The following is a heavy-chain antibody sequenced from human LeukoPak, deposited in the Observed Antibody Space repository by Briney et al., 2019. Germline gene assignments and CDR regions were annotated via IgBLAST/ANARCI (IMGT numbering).Heavy chain of an antibody. D-gene: IGHD5-12*01. CDR3: ARGPSGYHNT. J-gene: IGHJ4*02. CDR1: GFIFSDYY. CDR2: ISNPSSTI. V-gene: IGHV3-11*04. Sequence: PGGSLRLSCDASGFIFSDYYMSWIRQAPGKGLEWISSISNPSSTIYYADSVKGRFTISRDNSKNTLYLQMNSLRAEDTAVYYCARGPSGYHNTGGQGTLVTVSS.